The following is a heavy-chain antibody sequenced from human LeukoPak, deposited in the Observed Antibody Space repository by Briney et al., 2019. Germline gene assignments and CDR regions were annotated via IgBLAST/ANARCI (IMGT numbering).Heavy chain of an antibody. D-gene: IGHD3-22*01. J-gene: IGHJ1*01. Sequence: GESLKVSCKGSGYSFTSYWIGWVRQMPGKGLEWMGIIYPGDSDTRYSPSFQGQVTISADKSISTAYLQWSSLKASDTAMYYCARGTYYYDSSGNKYFQHWGQGTLVTVSS. CDR1: GYSFTSYW. V-gene: IGHV5-51*01. CDR3: ARGTYYYDSSGNKYFQH. CDR2: IYPGDSDT.